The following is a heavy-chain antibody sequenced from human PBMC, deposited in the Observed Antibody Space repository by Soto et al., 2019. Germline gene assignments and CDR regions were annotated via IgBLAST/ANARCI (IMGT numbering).Heavy chain of an antibody. CDR2: IIPWSAKS. J-gene: IGHJ6*02. D-gene: IGHD2-2*01. CDR3: AREGLVLVPTTVNSDYYYYAMDV. Sequence: QVQLVQSGAEVKKPGSSVKVSCKASGDTFSTYSITWMRQVPGQGLEWMGGIIPWSAKSNYAQKFQGRVTITAEESTSTSNMELRSLRSENTAVYYCAREGLVLVPTTVNSDYYYYAMDVWGQGTTVTVSS. CDR1: GDTFSTYS. V-gene: IGHV1-69*12.